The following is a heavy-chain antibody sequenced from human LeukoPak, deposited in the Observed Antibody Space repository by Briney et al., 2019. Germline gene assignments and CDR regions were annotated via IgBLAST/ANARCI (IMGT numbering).Heavy chain of an antibody. CDR1: GFTVSSNY. V-gene: IGHV3-66*01. D-gene: IGHD1-26*01. CDR3: ARDSEYYFDY. Sequence: GGSLRLSCAASGFTVSSNYMSWVRQAPGKGLEWVSVIYSGGSTYYADSVKGRFTISRDNAKNSLYLQMNSLRAEDTAVYYCARDSEYYFDYWGQGTLVTVSS. CDR2: IYSGGST. J-gene: IGHJ4*02.